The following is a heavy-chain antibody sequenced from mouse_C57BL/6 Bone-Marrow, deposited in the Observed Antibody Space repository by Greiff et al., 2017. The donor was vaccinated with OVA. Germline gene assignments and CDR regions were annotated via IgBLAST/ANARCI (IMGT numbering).Heavy chain of an antibody. CDR2: IWGVGST. V-gene: IGHV2-6*01. CDR1: GFSLTSYG. CDR3: ASEGDGYWFAY. J-gene: IGHJ3*01. Sequence: VMLVESGPGLVAPSQSLSITCTVSGFSLTSYGVDWVRQSPGKGLEWLGVIWGVGSTNYNSALKSRLSISKDKSKSQVFLKMNSLQTDDTAMDYCASEGDGYWFAYWGQGTLVTVSA. D-gene: IGHD2-3*01.